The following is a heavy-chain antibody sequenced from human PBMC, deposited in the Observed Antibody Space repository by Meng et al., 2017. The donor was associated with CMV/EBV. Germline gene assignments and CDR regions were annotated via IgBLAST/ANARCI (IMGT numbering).Heavy chain of an antibody. V-gene: IGHV4-59*11. Sequence: SETLSLTCIVSGVSISGHYWNWMRQSPGKDLEWIGYFYNSETNYNPSLRSRVTISVDTSQNQVSLRLSSVTSADTAIYYCTRGTGPWGQGTLVTVSS. CDR3: TRGTGP. J-gene: IGHJ5*02. CDR2: FYNSET. D-gene: IGHD1-14*01. CDR1: GVSISGHY.